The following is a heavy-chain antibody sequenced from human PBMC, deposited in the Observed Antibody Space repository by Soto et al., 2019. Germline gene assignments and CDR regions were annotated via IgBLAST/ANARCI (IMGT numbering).Heavy chain of an antibody. CDR1: GYTFTSYA. J-gene: IGHJ6*02. CDR2: IDPSDSYT. V-gene: IGHV5-10-1*01. Sequence: KVSCKASGYTFTSYAMHWVRQMPGQSLEWMGRIDPSDSYTNYSPSFQGHVTISADKSISTAYLQWSSLKASDTAMYYCASSYCSSTSCYGGGYYYYGMDVWGQGTTVTVSS. CDR3: ASSYCSSTSCYGGGYYYYGMDV. D-gene: IGHD2-2*01.